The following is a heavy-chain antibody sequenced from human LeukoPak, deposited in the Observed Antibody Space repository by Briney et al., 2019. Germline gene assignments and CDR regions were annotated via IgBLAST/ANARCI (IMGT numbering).Heavy chain of an antibody. J-gene: IGHJ4*02. D-gene: IGHD3-10*01. CDR3: AKPVTVSSPFDY. CDR1: GFTFSSYA. V-gene: IGHV3-23*01. Sequence: GGSLRLSCAASGFTFSSYAMSWVRQAPGKGLEWVSTINNNGGSTSYADSVKGRFTISRDNSKNTLYLQMNSLRAEGTAVYYCAKPVTVSSPFDYWGQGTLVSVSS. CDR2: INNNGGST.